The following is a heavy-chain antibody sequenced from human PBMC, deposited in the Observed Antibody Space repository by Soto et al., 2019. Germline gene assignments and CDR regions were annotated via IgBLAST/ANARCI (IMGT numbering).Heavy chain of an antibody. CDR1: GYSFTSYW. J-gene: IGHJ6*02. Sequence: PGEPLKISCKGSGYSFTSYWISWVRQMPGKGLEWMGRIDPSDSYTNYSPSFQGHVTISADKSIRTAYLQWSSLKASDTAMYYCARRGKLLPGCYYGMDVWGQGTTVTVSS. CDR3: ARRGKLLPGCYYGMDV. V-gene: IGHV5-10-1*01. CDR2: IDPSDSYT. D-gene: IGHD2-15*01.